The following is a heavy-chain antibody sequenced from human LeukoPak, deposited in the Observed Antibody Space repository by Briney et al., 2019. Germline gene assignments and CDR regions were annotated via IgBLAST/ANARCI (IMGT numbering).Heavy chain of an antibody. CDR3: ARGGRDYDILTGYYMTNWSDP. J-gene: IGHJ5*02. CDR1: GYTFTSYD. V-gene: IGHV1-8*01. D-gene: IGHD3-9*01. CDR2: MNPNSGNT. Sequence: ASVKVSCKASGYTFTSYDINWVRQATGQGLEWMGWMNPNSGNTGYAQKFQGRVTMTRNTSISTAYMELSSLRSEDTAVYYCARGGRDYDILTGYYMTNWSDPWGQGTLVTVSS.